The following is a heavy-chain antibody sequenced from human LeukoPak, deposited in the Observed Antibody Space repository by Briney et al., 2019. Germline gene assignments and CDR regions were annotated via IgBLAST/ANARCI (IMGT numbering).Heavy chain of an antibody. J-gene: IGHJ4*02. CDR3: ARWGASPNDF. CDR2: ISAYNGRT. V-gene: IGHV1-18*01. CDR1: GYILINHG. Sequence: ASAKVSCKASGYILINHGIAWVRQAPGQGLQYMGWISAYNGRTDYAQNLQGRVTMTTDTATTTAYMELRSLTPDDTAVYFCARWGASPNDFWGQGTLVTVSS. D-gene: IGHD3-16*01.